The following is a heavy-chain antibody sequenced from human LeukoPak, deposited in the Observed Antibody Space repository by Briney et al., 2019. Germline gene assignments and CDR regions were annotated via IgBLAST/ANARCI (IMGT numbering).Heavy chain of an antibody. CDR3: AKDFTAMADYYYGMDV. D-gene: IGHD5-18*01. Sequence: GGSLRLSCVASGFTFSSYGMHWVRQAPGKGLEWVAVISYDESLTFYEDSVKGRFTISRDNSKNTLYLQMNSLRAEDTAVYYCAKDFTAMADYYYGMDVWGQGTTVTVSS. CDR2: ISYDESLT. V-gene: IGHV3-30*18. J-gene: IGHJ6*02. CDR1: GFTFSSYG.